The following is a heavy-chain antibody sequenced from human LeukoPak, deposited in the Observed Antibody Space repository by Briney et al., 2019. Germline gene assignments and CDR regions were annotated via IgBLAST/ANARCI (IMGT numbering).Heavy chain of an antibody. J-gene: IGHJ4*02. CDR2: IYYSGST. D-gene: IGHD6-19*01. CDR1: GGSISSYY. V-gene: IGHV4-59*08. CDR3: ARHLLGIAVPSFDY. Sequence: SETLSLTCIVSGGSISSYYWSWIRQPPGKGLEWIGYIYYSGSTNYNPSLKSRVTISVDTSKNQFSLKLTSVTAADTAVYYCARHLLGIAVPSFDYWCQGSLVTVAS.